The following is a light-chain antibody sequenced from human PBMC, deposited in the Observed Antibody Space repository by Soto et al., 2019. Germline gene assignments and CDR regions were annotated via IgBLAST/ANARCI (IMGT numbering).Light chain of an antibody. V-gene: IGKV3-15*01. J-gene: IGKJ1*01. CDR1: RSVSSY. CDR2: DAS. Sequence: EIVLPQSPATLSLSPGESATLSCRASRSVSSYLAWYQQKPGQAPRLLIYDASTRASGIPDRFSGSGSGTEFTLSISSLQSEDFAVYYCQQYYNWPRTFGQGTKVDIK. CDR3: QQYYNWPRT.